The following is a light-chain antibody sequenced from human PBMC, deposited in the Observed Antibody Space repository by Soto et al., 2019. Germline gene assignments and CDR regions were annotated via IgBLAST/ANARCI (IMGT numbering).Light chain of an antibody. V-gene: IGKV3-15*01. J-gene: IGKJ5*01. CDR1: QSVSSN. CDR3: QQYNDWPPIT. Sequence: EIMLTQSPGTLSLSPGERATLSCRASQSVSSNLAWYQQKPGQAPRLLIYDASTRATVIPARFSGSGSGTEFTLTISSLQSEDFAVYYCQQYNDWPPITFGQGTRLEIK. CDR2: DAS.